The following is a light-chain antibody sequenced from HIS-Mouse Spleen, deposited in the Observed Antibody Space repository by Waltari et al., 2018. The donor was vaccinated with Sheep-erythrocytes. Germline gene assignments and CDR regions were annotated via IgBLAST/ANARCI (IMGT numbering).Light chain of an antibody. Sequence: DIQMTQSPSTLSASVGARVTITCRASQSISSWLAWYKQQPGKAPKLLIDKASSLESGVPSRFSGSGSGTEFTLTISSLQPDDFATYYCQQYNSYPLTFGGGTKVEIK. CDR3: QQYNSYPLT. CDR1: QSISSW. V-gene: IGKV1-5*03. J-gene: IGKJ4*01. CDR2: KAS.